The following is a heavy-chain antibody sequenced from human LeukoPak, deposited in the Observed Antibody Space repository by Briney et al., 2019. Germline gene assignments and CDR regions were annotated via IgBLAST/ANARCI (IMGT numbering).Heavy chain of an antibody. CDR3: ARGLLGAPTTYFDH. V-gene: IGHV3-7*01. Sequence: GGSLRLSCAASGFTFSSSWMSWVRQAPGKGLEWVANIMQDGREQDYEDSVKVRFTISRDNSKNTLYLQMNSMRAEDTAVYYCARGLLGAPTTYFDHWGQGTLVTVSS. D-gene: IGHD1-26*01. CDR2: IMQDGREQ. J-gene: IGHJ4*02. CDR1: GFTFSSSW.